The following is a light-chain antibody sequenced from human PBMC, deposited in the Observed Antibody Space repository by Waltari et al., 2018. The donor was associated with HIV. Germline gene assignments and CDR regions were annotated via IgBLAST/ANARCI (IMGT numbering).Light chain of an antibody. CDR2: KAS. V-gene: IGKV1-5*03. CDR1: PSISSW. J-gene: IGKJ2*01. CDR3: QQYNTYPYT. Sequence: IQLTQSPSALAASRGDSLTITCRARPSISSWLAWYQQKPGKAPKLLIYKASSLESGVPSRFRGSGSGTEFTLTISSLQPDDFATYYCQQYNTYPYTFGQGTKLEIK.